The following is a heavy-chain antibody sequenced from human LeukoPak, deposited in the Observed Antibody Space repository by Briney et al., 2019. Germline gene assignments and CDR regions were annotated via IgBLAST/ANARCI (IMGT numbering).Heavy chain of an antibody. D-gene: IGHD2-15*01. CDR1: GFTFSSYG. J-gene: IGHJ4*02. Sequence: GGSLRLSCAASGFTFSSYGMHWVRQAPGKGLEWVAFIRYDGSNKYYADSVKGRFTISRDNSKNTLYLQMNSLRAEDTAVYYCAKDIRGYCSGGSCYGNDYWGQGTLVTVSS. CDR2: IRYDGSNK. CDR3: AKDIRGYCSGGSCYGNDY. V-gene: IGHV3-30*02.